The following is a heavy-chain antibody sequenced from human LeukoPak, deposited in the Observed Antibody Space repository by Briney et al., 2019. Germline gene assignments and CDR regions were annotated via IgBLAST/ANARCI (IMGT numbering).Heavy chain of an antibody. CDR3: ARESRRGSWYVPFDY. CDR2: ISSSSSTM. J-gene: IGHJ4*02. V-gene: IGHV3-48*01. Sequence: GGSLRLSCAASGFTFTIYNMNWVRQAPGKGLEWVSYISSSSSTMYYADSVKGRFTISRDNSKNTLYLQMNSLRAEDTAVYYCARESRRGSWYVPFDYWGQGTLVTVSS. D-gene: IGHD6-13*01. CDR1: GFTFTIYN.